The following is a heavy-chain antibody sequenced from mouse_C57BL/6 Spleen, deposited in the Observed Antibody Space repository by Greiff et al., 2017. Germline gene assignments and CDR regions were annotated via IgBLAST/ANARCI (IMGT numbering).Heavy chain of an antibody. CDR3: ARRYYSNGGDYFGY. CDR2: IYPGSGST. J-gene: IGHJ2*01. Sequence: QVQLQQPGAELVKPGASVKMSCKASGYTFTSYWITWVKQRPGQGLEWIGDIYPGSGSTNYNEKFKSKATLTVDTSSSTAYMQLSSLTSEDSAVYYCARRYYSNGGDYFGYWGQGTTLTVSS. V-gene: IGHV1-55*01. CDR1: GYTFTSYW. D-gene: IGHD2-5*01.